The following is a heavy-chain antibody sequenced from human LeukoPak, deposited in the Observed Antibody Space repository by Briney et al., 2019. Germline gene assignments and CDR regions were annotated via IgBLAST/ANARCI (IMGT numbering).Heavy chain of an antibody. J-gene: IGHJ4*02. Sequence: NPGGSLRLPCVGSGFIFNSAWVGWVRQVPGKGLEWVGRIKSKKDGGTADYAAPVKDRFTISRDDSKNTLFLQMNSLKTEDTAVYYCTTGLASAGHDGYWGQGTLVTVSS. D-gene: IGHD6-13*01. CDR3: TTGLASAGHDGY. CDR2: IKSKKDGGTA. V-gene: IGHV3-15*05. CDR1: GFIFNSAW.